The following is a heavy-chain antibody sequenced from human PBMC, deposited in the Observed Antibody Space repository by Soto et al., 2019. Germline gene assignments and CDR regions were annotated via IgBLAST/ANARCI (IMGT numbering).Heavy chain of an antibody. J-gene: IGHJ5*02. D-gene: IGHD5-18*01. CDR3: ARHVDTAVVWQSAGP. V-gene: IGHV1-69*01. Sequence: QVQLVQSGAEVKKPGSSVKVSCKASGGTFSTYAISWVRQAPGQGLEWMGGIIPIFGTTNYAQKFQGRVTITADESTSPANMALYSLRSEDTAVYYCARHVDTAVVWQSAGPWGQGTLVTVSS. CDR1: GGTFSTYA. CDR2: IIPIFGTT.